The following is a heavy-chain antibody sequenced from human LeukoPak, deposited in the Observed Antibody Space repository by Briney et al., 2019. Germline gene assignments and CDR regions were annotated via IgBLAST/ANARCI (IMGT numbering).Heavy chain of an antibody. V-gene: IGHV3-30*02. CDR3: AKDRVVATLRFFDY. CDR2: IRYDGSNK. J-gene: IGHJ4*02. Sequence: PGGSLRLSCAASGFTFSSYGMHWVRQAPGKGLEWVAFIRYDGSNKYYADSVKGRFTISRDNSKNTLYLQMNSLRAEDTAVYYCAKDRVVATLRFFDYWGQGTLVTVSS. CDR1: GFTFSSYG. D-gene: IGHD2-15*01.